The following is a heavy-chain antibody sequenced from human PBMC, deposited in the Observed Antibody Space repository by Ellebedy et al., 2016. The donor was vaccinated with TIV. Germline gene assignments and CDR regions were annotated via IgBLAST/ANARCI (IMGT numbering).Heavy chain of an antibody. D-gene: IGHD1-26*01. J-gene: IGHJ5*02. CDR1: GYTFFSYG. CDR2: ISDHNGNT. Sequence: AASVKVSCKASGYTFFSYGISWVRQAPGQGLEWMGLISDHNGNTNYAQKFQGRVTMTTDTSTTTAYMEVRSLRSDDTAVYYCARDSGSYDGARWFDPWGQGTLVTVSS. V-gene: IGHV1-18*01. CDR3: ARDSGSYDGARWFDP.